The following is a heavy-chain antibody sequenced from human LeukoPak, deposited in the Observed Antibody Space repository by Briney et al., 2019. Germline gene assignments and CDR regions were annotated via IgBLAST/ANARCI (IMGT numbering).Heavy chain of an antibody. CDR3: ARGGTTVTPGLLWFDP. CDR1: GGSISSYY. J-gene: IGHJ5*02. D-gene: IGHD4-17*01. CDR2: IYYSGST. Sequence: SATLSLTCSVSGGSISSYYCSWIRKPPGKGLGWIGYIYYSGSTKYNPSLKSQVTISVDTSKNQFSLKLSSVTAADTAVYYCARGGTTVTPGLLWFDPWGQGTLVTVSS. V-gene: IGHV4-59*01.